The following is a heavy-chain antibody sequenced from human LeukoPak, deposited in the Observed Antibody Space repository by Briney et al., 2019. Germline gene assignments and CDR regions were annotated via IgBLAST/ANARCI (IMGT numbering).Heavy chain of an antibody. D-gene: IGHD3-22*01. CDR2: IYYSGST. Sequence: SETQSLTCTVSGGSISSSSYYWGWIRQPPGKGLEWIGSIYYSGSTYYNPSLKSRVTISVDTSKNQFSLKLSSVTAADTAVYYCASRAYYYDSSGYGPFDYWGQGTLVTVSS. CDR3: ASRAYYYDSSGYGPFDY. J-gene: IGHJ4*02. CDR1: GGSISSSSYY. V-gene: IGHV4-39*01.